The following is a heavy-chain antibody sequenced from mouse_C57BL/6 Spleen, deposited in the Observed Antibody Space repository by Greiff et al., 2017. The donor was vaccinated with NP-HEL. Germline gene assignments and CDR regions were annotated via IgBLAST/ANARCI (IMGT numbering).Heavy chain of an antibody. J-gene: IGHJ4*01. CDR1: GYTFTSYW. CDR3: GGWEDRCALDY. Sequence: QVQLQQSGAELVKPGASVKMSCKASGYTFTSYWITWVKQRPGQGLEWIGDIYPGSGSTNYNQKFKSKATLTVDTSSSTAYMQLSSLTSEDSAVYYCGGWEDRCALDYWGQGTSVTVSS. CDR2: IYPGSGST. D-gene: IGHD2-3*01. V-gene: IGHV1-55*01.